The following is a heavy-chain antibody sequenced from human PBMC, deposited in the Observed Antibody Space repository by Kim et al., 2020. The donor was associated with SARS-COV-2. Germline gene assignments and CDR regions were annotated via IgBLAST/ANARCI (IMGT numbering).Heavy chain of an antibody. J-gene: IGHJ4*02. CDR3: ARESVGYSYGIDY. D-gene: IGHD5-18*01. Sequence: YSHTFQGRVTITRDTSASTAYMGLSSLRSEDTAVYYCARESVGYSYGIDYWGQGTLVTVSS. V-gene: IGHV1-3*01.